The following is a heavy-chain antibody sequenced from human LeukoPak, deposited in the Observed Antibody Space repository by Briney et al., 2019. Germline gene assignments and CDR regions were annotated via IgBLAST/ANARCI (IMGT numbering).Heavy chain of an antibody. J-gene: IGHJ4*02. CDR2: MYNRGST. CDR1: GDSISNYY. Sequence: SETLYLTCTVSGDSISNYYWSWIRQSPGKEQQWIGYMYNRGSTIYNPSLKSRVTISTDTFKNQFSLRRTSVTAADTAVYYCARAEKAVTGTLDSWGQGTLITVSS. CDR3: ARAEKAVTGTLDS. V-gene: IGHV4-59*01. D-gene: IGHD6-19*01.